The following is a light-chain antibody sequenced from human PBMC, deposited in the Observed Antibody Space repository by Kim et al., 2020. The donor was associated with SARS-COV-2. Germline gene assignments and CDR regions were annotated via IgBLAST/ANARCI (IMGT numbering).Light chain of an antibody. V-gene: IGLV3-19*01. CDR1: SLRSYY. J-gene: IGLJ3*02. Sequence: SSELTQDPAVSVALGQTVRITCQGDSLRSYYASWYQQKPGQAPVLVIYGKNNRPSGIPDRFSGSSSGNTASLTIPGAQAEDEADSYCNSRDSSGIHRVFG. CDR2: GKN. CDR3: NSRDSSGIHRV.